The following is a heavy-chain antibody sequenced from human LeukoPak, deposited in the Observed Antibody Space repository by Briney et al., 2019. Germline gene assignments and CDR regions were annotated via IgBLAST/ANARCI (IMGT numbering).Heavy chain of an antibody. J-gene: IGHJ4*02. D-gene: IGHD3-16*01. Sequence: GQSMRLSCTTSGFTFTNYTMHWVRQAPGKGLEWVAFITSDGDNKYYADSVRGRFTICRHTSKNTMSLQMNSLRAEDTALFYCARGARYDHIMYYWGQGTLVTVSP. CDR3: ARGARYDHIMYY. CDR2: ITSDGDNK. V-gene: IGHV3-30-3*01. CDR1: GFTFTNYT.